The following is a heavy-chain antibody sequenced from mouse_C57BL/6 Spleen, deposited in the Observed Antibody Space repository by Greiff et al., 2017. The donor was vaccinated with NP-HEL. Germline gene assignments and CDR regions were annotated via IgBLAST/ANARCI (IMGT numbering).Heavy chain of an antibody. J-gene: IGHJ2*01. V-gene: IGHV3-6*01. CDR3: ARDRGYDGYFDY. CDR2: ISYDGSN. CDR1: GYSIPRGYY. D-gene: IGHD2-3*01. Sequence: EVQLQESGPGLVKPSQSLSLTCSVTGYSIPRGYYWNWIRQFPGNKLEWMGYISYDGSNNYNPSLKNRISITRDTSKNQFFLKLNSVTTEDTATYYCARDRGYDGYFDYWGQGTTLTVSS.